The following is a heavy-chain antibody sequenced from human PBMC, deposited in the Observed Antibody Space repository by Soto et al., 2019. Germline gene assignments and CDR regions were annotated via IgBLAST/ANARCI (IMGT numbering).Heavy chain of an antibody. D-gene: IGHD3-22*01. J-gene: IGHJ4*02. Sequence: HPGGSLRLSCGASGFTFSSYWMSWVRQAPGKGLEWVANIKQDGSEKYYVDSVKGRFTISRDNAKNSLYLQMNSLRAEDTAVYYCARDFPLYDSSGYYYVIFDYWGQGTLVTVSS. V-gene: IGHV3-7*03. CDR2: IKQDGSEK. CDR1: GFTFSSYW. CDR3: ARDFPLYDSSGYYYVIFDY.